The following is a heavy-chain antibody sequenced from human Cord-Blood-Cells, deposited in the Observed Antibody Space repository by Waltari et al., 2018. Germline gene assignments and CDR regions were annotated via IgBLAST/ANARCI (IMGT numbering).Heavy chain of an antibody. D-gene: IGHD3-22*01. CDR1: GLPFSGLA. CDR2: IRSKANSYAT. CDR3: TSNRNY. Sequence: EVQLVESGGGLVQPGGSLKLSCAASGLPFSGLALHWVRQASGKGLEWVGRIRSKANSYATAYAASVKGRFTISRDDSKNTAYLQMNSLKTEDTAVYYCTSNRNYWGQGALVTVSS. J-gene: IGHJ4*02. V-gene: IGHV3-73*01.